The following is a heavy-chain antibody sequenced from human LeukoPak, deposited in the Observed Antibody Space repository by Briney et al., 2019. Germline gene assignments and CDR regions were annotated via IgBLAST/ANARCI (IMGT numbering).Heavy chain of an antibody. Sequence: GGSLRLSCAASGFTFSSYAMHWVRQAPGKGLEWVAVVSYDGSNKYYADSVKGRFTISRDHSKNTLYLQMNSLRAEDTAVYYCARDTPPDYWGQGTLVTVSS. J-gene: IGHJ4*02. CDR1: GFTFSSYA. V-gene: IGHV3-30-3*01. CDR2: VSYDGSNK. CDR3: ARDTPPDY.